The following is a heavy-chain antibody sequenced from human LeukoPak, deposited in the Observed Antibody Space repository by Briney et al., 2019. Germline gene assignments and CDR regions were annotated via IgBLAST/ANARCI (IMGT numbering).Heavy chain of an antibody. V-gene: IGHV1-18*01. J-gene: IGHJ4*02. Sequence: ASVKVSCKASGYTFTSYGISWVRQAPGQGLEWMGWISAYNGNTNYAQKLQGRVTMTTDTSTSTAYMELRSLRSDDTAVYYCARDYRERITIFGVVTHTFDYWGQGTLVTVSS. D-gene: IGHD3-3*01. CDR2: ISAYNGNT. CDR1: GYTFTSYG. CDR3: ARDYRERITIFGVVTHTFDY.